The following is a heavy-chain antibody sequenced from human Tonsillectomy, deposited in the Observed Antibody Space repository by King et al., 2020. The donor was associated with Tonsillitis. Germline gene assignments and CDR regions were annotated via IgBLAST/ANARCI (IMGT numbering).Heavy chain of an antibody. CDR2: MYYSGTI. J-gene: IGHJ4*02. D-gene: IGHD1-26*01. Sequence: QLQESGPGVVKPSETLSLTCTVSGGSISSSDHYWAWIRQPPGKGLEWIGYMYYSGTIFYNPALQSRVTISGGTSENRFSLKLSSVTAADTAVYFCARSVSGSFDYWGQGALVTVSS. CDR3: ARSVSGSFDY. V-gene: IGHV4-39*01. CDR1: GGSISSSDHY.